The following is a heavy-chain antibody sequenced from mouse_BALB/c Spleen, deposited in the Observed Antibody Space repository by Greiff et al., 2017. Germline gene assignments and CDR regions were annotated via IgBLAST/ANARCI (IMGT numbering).Heavy chain of an antibody. CDR2: ISSGGGNT. V-gene: IGHV5-9*03. J-gene: IGHJ2*01. D-gene: IGHD4-1*01. CDR3: ARYTANWDFDY. CDR1: GFTFSSYA. Sequence: EVHLVESGGGLVKPGGSLKLSCAASGFTFSSYAMSWVRQSPEKRLEWVATISSGGGNTYYPDSVKGRFTISRDNAKNNLYLQMSSLRSEDTALYYCARYTANWDFDYWGQGTTLTVSS.